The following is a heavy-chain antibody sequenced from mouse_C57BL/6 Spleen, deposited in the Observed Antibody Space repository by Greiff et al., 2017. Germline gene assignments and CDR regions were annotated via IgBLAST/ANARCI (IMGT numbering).Heavy chain of an antibody. CDR2: ISSGGSYT. J-gene: IGHJ3*01. CDR1: GFTFSSYG. V-gene: IGHV5-6*02. Sequence: EVKLVESGGDLVKPGGSLKLSCAASGFTFSSYGMSWVRQTPDKRLEWVATISSGGSYTYYPDRVKGRFTISRDNAKNTLYLQMSSLKSEDTAMYYCARREDGAGFAYWGQGTLVTVSA. CDR3: ARREDGAGFAY.